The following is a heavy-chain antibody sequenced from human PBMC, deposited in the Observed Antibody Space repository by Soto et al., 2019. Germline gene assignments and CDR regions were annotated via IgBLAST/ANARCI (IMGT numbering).Heavy chain of an antibody. CDR1: GFTFSSYG. CDR2: ISYDGSNK. J-gene: IGHJ3*01. D-gene: IGHD2-21*02. CDR3: AKGDCGGDCYSFDAFDF. V-gene: IGHV3-30*18. Sequence: QVQLVESGGGVVQPGRSLRLSCAASGFTFSSYGMHWVRQAPGEGLEWVAVISYDGSNKYYADSVKGRFTISRDNSKNTLYLQMNSLRAEDTAVYYCAKGDCGGDCYSFDAFDFWGQATMVTVSS.